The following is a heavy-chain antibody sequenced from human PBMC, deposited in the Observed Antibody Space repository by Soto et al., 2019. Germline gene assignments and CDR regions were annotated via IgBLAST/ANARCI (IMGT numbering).Heavy chain of an antibody. CDR3: ASEQWLGDPTTLNWFDP. CDR2: INPSGGST. CDR1: GYTFTSYY. Sequence: GASVKVSCKASGYTFTSYYMHWVRQAPGQGLEWMGIINPSGGSTSYAQKFQGRVTMTRDTSTSTVYMELSSLRSEDTAVYYCASEQWLGDPTTLNWFDPWGQGTLVTVSS. J-gene: IGHJ5*02. D-gene: IGHD6-19*01. V-gene: IGHV1-46*01.